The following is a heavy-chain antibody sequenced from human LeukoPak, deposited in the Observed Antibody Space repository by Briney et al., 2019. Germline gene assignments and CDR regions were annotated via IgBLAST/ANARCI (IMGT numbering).Heavy chain of an antibody. Sequence: ASVKVSCKASGYTFTDYHLYWVRQAPGQGLEWTGWIYPNNGGTNYAQKFQGRVTMTRDTSISTAYMELSRLRSDDTAVYYCARDGDSVMVEFDYWGQGTLVTVSS. V-gene: IGHV1-2*02. J-gene: IGHJ4*02. CDR2: IYPNNGGT. D-gene: IGHD5-18*01. CDR3: ARDGDSVMVEFDY. CDR1: GYTFTDYH.